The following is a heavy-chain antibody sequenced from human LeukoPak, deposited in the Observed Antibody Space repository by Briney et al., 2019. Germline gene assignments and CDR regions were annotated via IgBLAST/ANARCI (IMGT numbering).Heavy chain of an antibody. CDR2: ISGNSAYI. Sequence: GGSLRLSCAASGFTFSSYWMNWVRQAPGKGLEWVSFISGNSAYIYYADSVKGRFTISRDNAKNSLYLQMNSLRAEDTAVYYCARHLSGVTGYTYGRGIDYWGQGTLVTVSS. CDR3: ARHLSGVTGYTYGRGIDY. J-gene: IGHJ4*02. CDR1: GFTFSSYW. D-gene: IGHD5-18*01. V-gene: IGHV3-21*01.